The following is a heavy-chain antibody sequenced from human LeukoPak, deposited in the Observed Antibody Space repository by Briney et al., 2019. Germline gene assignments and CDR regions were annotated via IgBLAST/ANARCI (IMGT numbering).Heavy chain of an antibody. CDR2: ISAYNGNT. Sequence: GASVKVSCKASGYTFTSYGISWVRQAPGQGLEWMGWISAYNGNTNYAQKLQGRVTMTTDTSTSTAYMELRSLRSDDTAVYYCARSSNRTARDAFDIWGQGTMVTVSS. V-gene: IGHV1-18*01. CDR1: GYTFTSYG. J-gene: IGHJ3*02. D-gene: IGHD5-18*01. CDR3: ARSSNRTARDAFDI.